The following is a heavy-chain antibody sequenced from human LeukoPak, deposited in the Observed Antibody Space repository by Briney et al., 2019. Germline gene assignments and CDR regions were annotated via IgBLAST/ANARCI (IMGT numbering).Heavy chain of an antibody. CDR2: IHPNSGGT. Sequence: ASVKVSCKASGYTFIDYYIHWVRQAPGQGLECMGWIHPNSGGTNYAQKFQGRVTMTTDTSISTAYMELSRLRSDDTAVYYCARLPTGVAGTVDYWGQGTLVTVSS. CDR3: ARLPTGVAGTVDY. CDR1: GYTFIDYY. V-gene: IGHV1-2*02. J-gene: IGHJ4*02. D-gene: IGHD6-19*01.